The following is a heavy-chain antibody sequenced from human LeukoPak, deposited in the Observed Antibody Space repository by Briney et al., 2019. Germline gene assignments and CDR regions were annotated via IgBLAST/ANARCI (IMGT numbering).Heavy chain of an antibody. CDR2: INHSGST. CDR3: ASPKGYCSSTSCSQGDY. V-gene: IGHV4-34*01. CDR1: GRSFSGYY. J-gene: IGHJ4*02. D-gene: IGHD2-2*01. Sequence: PSETLSLTCAVYGRSFSGYYWSWIRQTPGKGLEWIGEINHSGSTTYNPSLKSRVTISVDTSKNQFSLKLSSVTAADTAVYYCASPKGYCSSTSCSQGDYWGQGTLVTVSS.